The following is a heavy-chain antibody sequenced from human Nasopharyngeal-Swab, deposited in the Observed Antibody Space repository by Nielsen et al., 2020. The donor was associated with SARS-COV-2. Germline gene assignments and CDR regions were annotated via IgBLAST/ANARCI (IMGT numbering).Heavy chain of an antibody. CDR2: ISYDGSNK. V-gene: IGHV3-30*04. Sequence: GESLKISCAASGFTFSSYAMHWVRQAPGKGLEWVAVISYDGSNKYYADSVKGRFTISRDNSKNTLYLQMNSLRAEDTAVYYCARDELGFGENWGQGTLVTGSS. CDR3: ARDELGFGEN. D-gene: IGHD3-10*01. CDR1: GFTFSSYA. J-gene: IGHJ4*02.